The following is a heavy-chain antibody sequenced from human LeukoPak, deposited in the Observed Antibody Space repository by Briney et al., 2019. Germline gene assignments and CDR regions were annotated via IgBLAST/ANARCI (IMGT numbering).Heavy chain of an antibody. CDR2: IYPGDSDT. V-gene: IGHV5-51*01. CDR1: GYSFTSYW. D-gene: IGHD2-2*01. Sequence: GESLKISCKGSGYSFTSYWIGWVRQMPGKGLEWMGIIYPGDSDTRYSPSFQGQVTISADKSISTAYLQWSSLKASDTAMYYCARHVIRVPAANSIGSGYYYYYMDVWGKGTTVTVSS. J-gene: IGHJ6*03. CDR3: ARHVIRVPAANSIGSGYYYYYMDV.